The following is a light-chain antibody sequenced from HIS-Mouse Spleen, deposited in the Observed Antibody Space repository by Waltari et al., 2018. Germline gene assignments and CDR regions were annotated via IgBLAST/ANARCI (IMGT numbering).Light chain of an antibody. CDR3: AAWDDSLSGV. CDR1: SSNIGSNY. Sequence: QSVLTQPPSASGTPGQRGTISCSGRSSNIGSNYVYWYQQPPGTAPKLLIYRNNPRPSGVPDRFSGSKSGTSASLAISGLRSEDEADYYCAAWDDSLSGVFGGGTKLTVL. J-gene: IGLJ2*01. CDR2: RNN. V-gene: IGLV1-47*01.